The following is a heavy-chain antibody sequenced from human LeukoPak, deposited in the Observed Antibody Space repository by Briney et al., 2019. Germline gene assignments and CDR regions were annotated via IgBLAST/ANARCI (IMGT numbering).Heavy chain of an antibody. J-gene: IGHJ4*02. CDR3: AKDEGSGWYYFDY. D-gene: IGHD6-19*01. V-gene: IGHV3-23*01. CDR1: GFTFSTYL. Sequence: GGSLRLSCAASGFTFSTYLMSWVRQAPGKGLEWVSGISGSGGSTYYADSVKGRFTISRDISKNTLYLQMNSLRAEDTAVYYCAKDEGSGWYYFDYWGQGSLVTVSS. CDR2: ISGSGGST.